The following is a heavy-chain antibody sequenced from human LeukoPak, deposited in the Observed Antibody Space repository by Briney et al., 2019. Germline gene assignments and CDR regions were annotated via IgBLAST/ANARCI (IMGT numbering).Heavy chain of an antibody. CDR2: IKHDGSDA. J-gene: IGHJ4*02. CDR3: VKGGWIHILDC. Sequence: GGSLRLSCAASGFTFSTYWMTWVRQTPGKGLEWVANIKHDGSDAYYADSVSGRLTVSRDNAKNSLYLQMNSLRAEDTAVYYCVKGGWIHILDCWGQGTLVTVSP. D-gene: IGHD5-18*01. CDR1: GFTFSTYW. V-gene: IGHV3-7*01.